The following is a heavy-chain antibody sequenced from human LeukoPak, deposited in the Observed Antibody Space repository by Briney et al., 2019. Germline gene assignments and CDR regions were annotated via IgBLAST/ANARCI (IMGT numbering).Heavy chain of an antibody. J-gene: IGHJ4*02. Sequence: GGSLRLSCAASGFTVSSNYMSWVRQAPGKGLEWVSAIHSDGITYYSESVMGRFTISRDNSINTLYLQMSNLRAEDTALYYCACTSIIRGYDHDQYYWGQGTLVTVSS. D-gene: IGHD5-12*01. V-gene: IGHV3-53*01. CDR2: IHSDGIT. CDR1: GFTVSSNY. CDR3: ACTSIIRGYDHDQYY.